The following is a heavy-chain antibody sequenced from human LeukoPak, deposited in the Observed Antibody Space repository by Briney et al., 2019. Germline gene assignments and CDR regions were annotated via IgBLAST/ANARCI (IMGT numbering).Heavy chain of an antibody. D-gene: IGHD1-26*01. V-gene: IGHV4-39*01. CDR2: IYYSGST. CDR3: ARHRSGGVGATIDDAFEI. J-gene: IGHJ3*02. CDR1: GGSISSSSYY. Sequence: SETLSLTCTVSGGSISSSSYYWGWIRQPPGKGLEWIGSIYYSGSTYYNPSLKSRVTISVDTSKNQFSLKLSSVTAADTAVYYCARHRSGGVGATIDDAFEIWGQGTMVTVSS.